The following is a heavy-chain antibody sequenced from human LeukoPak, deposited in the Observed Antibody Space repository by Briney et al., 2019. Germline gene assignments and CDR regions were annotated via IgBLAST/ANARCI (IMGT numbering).Heavy chain of an antibody. V-gene: IGHV3-23*01. CDR3: AKDSDPFHDYYYDSSGPFDY. Sequence: PGGSLRLSCAASGFTFSSYAMSWVRQAPGKGLEWVSAISGSGGSTYYADSVKGRFAISRDNSKNTLYLQMNSLRAEDTAVYYCAKDSDPFHDYYYDSSGPFDYWGQGTLVTVSS. CDR1: GFTFSSYA. D-gene: IGHD3-22*01. J-gene: IGHJ4*02. CDR2: ISGSGGST.